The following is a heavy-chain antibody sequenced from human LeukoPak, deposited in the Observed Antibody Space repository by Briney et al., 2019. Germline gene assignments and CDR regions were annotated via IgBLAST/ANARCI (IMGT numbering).Heavy chain of an antibody. V-gene: IGHV4-4*07. CDR3: ARRRAEGGSNGHYNWFDP. D-gene: IGHD6-13*01. CDR1: GGSISSYY. Sequence: SQTLSLTCTVSGGSISSYYWTWIRQPAGKGLEWIGRIHTSGNTNYSPALKSRVTMSVDTTKNQFSLRLNSVTAADTAVYYCARRRAEGGSNGHYNWFDPWGQGTLVTVSS. CDR2: IHTSGNT. J-gene: IGHJ5*02.